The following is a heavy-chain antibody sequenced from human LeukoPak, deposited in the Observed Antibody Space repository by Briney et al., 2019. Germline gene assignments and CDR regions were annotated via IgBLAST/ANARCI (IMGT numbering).Heavy chain of an antibody. Sequence: ASVKVSCKASGGTLSNYALSWVRQAPGQGLEWMGGIIPMFGTTKYAQEFQGRVTITTDKSTRTAYMELSSLRSEDTGVFYCATTSMYGDYVAFAFAHWGQGTLVTVSS. CDR1: GGTLSNYA. CDR3: ATTSMYGDYVAFAFAH. D-gene: IGHD4-17*01. CDR2: IIPMFGTT. J-gene: IGHJ4*02. V-gene: IGHV1-69*05.